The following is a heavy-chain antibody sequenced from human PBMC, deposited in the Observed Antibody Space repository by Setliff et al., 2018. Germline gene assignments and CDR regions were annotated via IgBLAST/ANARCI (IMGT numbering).Heavy chain of an antibody. CDR1: GFSFSNYW. V-gene: IGHV3-74*01. Sequence: GGSLRLSCAASGFSFSNYWMHWVRQAPGKGLVWVSRINSDGSSTNYADSVKGQFTVSRDNATNTLYLQTNSLRAEDTAVYYCARDGYNVYYFDYWGLGTLVTVSS. CDR3: ARDGYNVYYFDY. J-gene: IGHJ4*02. CDR2: INSDGSST. D-gene: IGHD5-12*01.